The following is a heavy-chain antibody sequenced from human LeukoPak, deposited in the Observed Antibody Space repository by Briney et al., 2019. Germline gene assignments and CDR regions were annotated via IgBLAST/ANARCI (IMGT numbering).Heavy chain of an antibody. CDR2: ISSNGGST. CDR1: GFSFSSFA. V-gene: IGHV3-64D*06. CDR3: VLRRGDSGDT. Sequence: GGSLRLSCSASGFSFSSFAMHWVRQAPGKGLEYVSAISSNGGSTYYADSVKGRFTISRDNSKNTLHFQMSSLRAEDTAVYYCVLRRGDSGDTWGQGTLVTVSS. D-gene: IGHD4-17*01. J-gene: IGHJ4*02.